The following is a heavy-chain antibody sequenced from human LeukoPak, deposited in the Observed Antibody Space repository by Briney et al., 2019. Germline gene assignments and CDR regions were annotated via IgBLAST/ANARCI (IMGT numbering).Heavy chain of an antibody. J-gene: IGHJ4*02. CDR2: IIPILGIA. V-gene: IGHV1-69*04. CDR1: GGTFSSYA. CDR3: ARDPSGRASDY. Sequence: EASVKVSCKASGGTFSSYAISWVRQAPGQGLERMGRIIPILGIANYAQKLQGRVTMTTDTSTSTAYMELRSLRSDDTAVYYCARDPSGRASDYWGQGTLVTVSS. D-gene: IGHD3-10*01.